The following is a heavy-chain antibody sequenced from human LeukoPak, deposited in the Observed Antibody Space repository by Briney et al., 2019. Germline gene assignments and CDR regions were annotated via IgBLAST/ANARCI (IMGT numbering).Heavy chain of an antibody. CDR2: IIPIFGTA. V-gene: IGHV1-69*05. CDR1: GYTFTSYG. J-gene: IGHJ6*02. D-gene: IGHD5-24*01. Sequence: ASVKVSCKASGYTFTSYGISWVRQAPGQGLEWMGGIIPIFGTANYAQKFQGRVTITTDESTSTAYMELSSLRSEDTAVYYCARVRAENGMDVWGQGTTVTVSS. CDR3: ARVRAENGMDV.